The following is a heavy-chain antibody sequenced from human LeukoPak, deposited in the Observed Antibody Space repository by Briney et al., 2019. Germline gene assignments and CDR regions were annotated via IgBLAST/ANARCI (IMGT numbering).Heavy chain of an antibody. CDR2: INQSGST. Sequence: PSETLSLTCAVYGGSFSGYYWNWIRQPPGKGLEWIGEINQSGSTNYNPSLKGRVTISFDTSKNQFSVKLSSVTAADTAVYYCARGRAFFDWGQGTLVTVSS. V-gene: IGHV4-34*01. CDR1: GGSFSGYY. D-gene: IGHD3-3*02. J-gene: IGHJ4*02. CDR3: ARGRAFFD.